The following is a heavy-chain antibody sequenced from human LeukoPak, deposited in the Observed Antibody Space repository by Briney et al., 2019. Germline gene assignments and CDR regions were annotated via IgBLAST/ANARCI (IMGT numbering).Heavy chain of an antibody. Sequence: ASETLSLTCTVSGGSISSYYWSWIRQPPGKGLEWIGYIYYSGSTNYNPSLKSRVTISVDTSKNQFSLKLSSVTAADTAVYYCARSSIEAATDYWGQGTLVTVSS. V-gene: IGHV4-59*01. CDR3: ARSSIEAATDY. CDR1: GGSISSYY. D-gene: IGHD1-26*01. J-gene: IGHJ4*02. CDR2: IYYSGST.